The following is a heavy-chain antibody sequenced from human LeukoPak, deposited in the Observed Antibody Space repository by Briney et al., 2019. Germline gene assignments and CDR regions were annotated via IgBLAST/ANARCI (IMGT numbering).Heavy chain of an antibody. CDR3: ARSTGPGGYFDF. J-gene: IGHJ4*02. V-gene: IGHV1-18*01. CDR1: GYTFTSYG. Sequence: ASVKVSCKASGYTFTSYGISWVRQAPGQGLEWMGWISAYNGNTNYAQKLQGRVTITRDTSATTAYMELSSLRFEDTAVYYCARSTGPGGYFDFWGQGTLVTVSS. CDR2: ISAYNGNT. D-gene: IGHD3-16*01.